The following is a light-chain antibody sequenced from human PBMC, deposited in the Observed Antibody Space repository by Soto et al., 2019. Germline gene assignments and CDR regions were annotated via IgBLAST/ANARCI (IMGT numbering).Light chain of an antibody. CDR1: QSVSSK. Sequence: EIVMTQSPATLSVSPGERATLSCRASQSVSSKLAWYQQKPGQAPRLLIYGASTRATGIPARFSGSGSGTEFTLTISSLQSADFAVYYWQQYNNWPPWTFGQGTKVEIK. V-gene: IGKV3-15*01. CDR2: GAS. J-gene: IGKJ1*01. CDR3: QQYNNWPPWT.